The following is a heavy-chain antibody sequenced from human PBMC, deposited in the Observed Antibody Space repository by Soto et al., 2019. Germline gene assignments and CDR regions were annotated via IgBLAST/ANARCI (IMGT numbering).Heavy chain of an antibody. D-gene: IGHD4-17*01. CDR3: ARDSRLRTLYYYMDV. CDR2: IYYSGST. CDR1: GGSISSGGYY. V-gene: IGHV4-31*03. J-gene: IGHJ6*03. Sequence: SETLSLTCTVSGGSISSGGYYWSWIRQHPGKGLEWIGYIYYSGSTYYNPSLKSRVTISVDTSKNQFSLKLSSGTAADTAVYYCARDSRLRTLYYYMDVWGKGTTVT.